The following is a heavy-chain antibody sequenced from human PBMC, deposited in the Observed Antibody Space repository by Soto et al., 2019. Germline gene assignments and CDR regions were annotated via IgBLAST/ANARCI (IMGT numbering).Heavy chain of an antibody. V-gene: IGHV5-51*01. Sequence: GESLKISCKGSGYSFTTYWIGWVRQMPGKGLEWMGVIYPGDSDIRFSPSFQGQVTISADMSLSTAYPQWSSLRVSDTAMYYCARQAYHYDTNSFGYWGQGTLVTSPQ. J-gene: IGHJ4*02. CDR2: IYPGDSDI. D-gene: IGHD3-22*01. CDR3: ARQAYHYDTNSFGY. CDR1: GYSFTTYW.